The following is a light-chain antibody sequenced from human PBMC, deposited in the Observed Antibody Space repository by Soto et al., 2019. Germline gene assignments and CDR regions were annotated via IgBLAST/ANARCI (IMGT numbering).Light chain of an antibody. CDR2: AAS. Sequence: DIQLTQSPSFLSASVGDRVTITCRASQGISSYLAWYQQKPGKAPKLLIYAASTLQSGVPSRFSGSGSGTEFTLIISSLEPEDFALYYCQQRSNWPLTFGGGTKVEIK. CDR1: QGISSY. CDR3: QQRSNWPLT. J-gene: IGKJ4*01. V-gene: IGKV1-9*01.